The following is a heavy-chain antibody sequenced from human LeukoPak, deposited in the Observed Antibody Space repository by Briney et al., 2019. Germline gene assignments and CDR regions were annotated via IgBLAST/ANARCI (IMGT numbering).Heavy chain of an antibody. CDR3: ARVMRQQLVRSGYFDY. Sequence: PSETLSVTCTVSGGSMSSYYWSWIRQPPGKGLEWIGYIYYSGSTYYNPSLKSRVTMSVDTSKNQFSLKLSSVTAADTAVYYCARVMRQQLVRSGYFDYWGQGTLVTVSS. CDR2: IYYSGST. J-gene: IGHJ4*02. CDR1: GGSMSSYY. V-gene: IGHV4-59*08. D-gene: IGHD6-13*01.